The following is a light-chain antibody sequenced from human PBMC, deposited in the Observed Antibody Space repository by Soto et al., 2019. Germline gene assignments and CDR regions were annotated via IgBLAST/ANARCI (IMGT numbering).Light chain of an antibody. J-gene: IGKJ5*01. CDR2: AAS. CDR1: QRISAS. Sequence: TLMRSSPSTLSVSPSDRVTVSCRASQRISASLAWYQQKPGKAPRLLIYAASTRATGIPARFSGSGSATEFTLTVSSLQSEDSAVYYCPQYLNWPIPFGQRGRLAI. CDR3: PQYLNWPIP. V-gene: IGKV3-15*01.